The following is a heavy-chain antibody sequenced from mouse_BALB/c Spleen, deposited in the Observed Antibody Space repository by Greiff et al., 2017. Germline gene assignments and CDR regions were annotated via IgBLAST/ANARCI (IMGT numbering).Heavy chain of an antibody. D-gene: IGHD2-3*01. J-gene: IGHJ4*01. CDR1: GFSLTSYG. V-gene: IGHV2-9*02. CDR2: ICAGGST. Sequence: VMLVESGPGLVAPSQSLSISCTASGFSLTSYGVHWVRQPPGKGLEWLGVICAGGSTNYNSALLSRLSISKDNSKSQDFLKMNSLQTDDTAMYYCAGEEDGGYCVYAMDYWGQGTSVTVSS. CDR3: AGEEDGGYCVYAMDY.